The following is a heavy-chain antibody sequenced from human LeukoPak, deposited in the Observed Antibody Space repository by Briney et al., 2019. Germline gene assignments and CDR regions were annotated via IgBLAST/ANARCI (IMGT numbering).Heavy chain of an antibody. J-gene: IGHJ4*02. V-gene: IGHV1-69*01. CDR1: GGTFCSYA. CDR3: ARASGSYFHPHPYYFDY. CDR2: IIPIFGTA. Sequence: SVKVSCKASGGTFCSYAISWVRQAPGQGLEWMGGIIPIFGTANYAQKFQGRVTITADESTSTAYMELSSLRSEDTAVYYCARASGSYFHPHPYYFDYWGQGTLVTVSS. D-gene: IGHD1-26*01.